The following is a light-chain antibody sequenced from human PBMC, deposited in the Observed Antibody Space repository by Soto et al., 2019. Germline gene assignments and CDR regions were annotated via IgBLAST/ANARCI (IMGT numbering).Light chain of an antibody. CDR2: GAS. CDR1: QSVSSN. J-gene: IGKJ2*01. CDR3: QQYNNWPFT. V-gene: IGKV3-15*01. Sequence: EIVMTQSPATLSVSPGERATLSCRASQSVSSNLAWYQQKPGQAPRILIYGASTRATGIPARFSGSGSGTAFTLTISSLQSEDFAIYYCQQYNNWPFTFGQGTKLEIK.